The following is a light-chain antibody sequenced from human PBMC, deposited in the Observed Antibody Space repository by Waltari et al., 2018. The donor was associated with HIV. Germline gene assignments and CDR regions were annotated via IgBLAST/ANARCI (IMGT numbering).Light chain of an antibody. J-gene: IGKJ1*01. CDR1: EVIKKN. V-gene: IGKV1-33*01. Sequence: DIQMTQSPPSLSASVGDRVTITCQASEVIKKNVNWYQVKPGKAPNLLIYDASHLERGVPSRFSGSGSGTDFTFTISSLQSEDFATYYCQQYDNLKTFGQGTKV. CDR2: DAS. CDR3: QQYDNLKT.